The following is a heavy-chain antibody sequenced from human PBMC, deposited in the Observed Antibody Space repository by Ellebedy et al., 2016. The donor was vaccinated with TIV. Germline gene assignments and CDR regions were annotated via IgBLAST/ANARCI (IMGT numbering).Heavy chain of an antibody. CDR1: GYTFSTYG. J-gene: IGHJ4*02. Sequence: AASVKVSCKASGYTFSTYGITWVRQAPGQGLEWMGWISTYNGNTNYAQRFQGRVTMTTETSTSTVHMELGSLKSDDTAVYYCARDQRGGYSSGWFNYWGQGTQVTVSS. D-gene: IGHD6-19*01. V-gene: IGHV1-18*04. CDR2: ISTYNGNT. CDR3: ARDQRGGYSSGWFNY.